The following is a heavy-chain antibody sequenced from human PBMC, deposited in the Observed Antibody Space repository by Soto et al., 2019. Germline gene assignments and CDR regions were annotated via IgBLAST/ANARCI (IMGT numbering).Heavy chain of an antibody. CDR1: GGSISSYY. J-gene: IGHJ6*02. D-gene: IGHD3-10*01. V-gene: IGHV4-59*01. Sequence: SETLSLTCTVSGGSISSYYWSWIRQPPGKGLEWIGYIYYSGSTNYNPSLKSRVTISVDTSKNQFSLKLSSVTAADTAVYYGARLLWCGELLPFYGMGVWGHGTTVTVSS. CDR3: ARLLWCGELLPFYGMGV. CDR2: IYYSGST.